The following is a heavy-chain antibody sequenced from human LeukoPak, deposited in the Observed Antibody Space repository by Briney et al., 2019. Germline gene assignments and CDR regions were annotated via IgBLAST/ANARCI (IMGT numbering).Heavy chain of an antibody. CDR2: ISAYNGNT. CDR3: VKDWGAYYYDNSDFSHFDY. V-gene: IGHV1-18*01. CDR1: GYTFTSYG. D-gene: IGHD3-22*01. Sequence: GASVKVSCKASGYTFTSYGISWVRQAPGQGLEWMGWISAYNGNTNYAQKLQGRVTMTTDTSASTAYMELRSLRSDDTAVYYCVKDWGAYYYDNSDFSHFDYWGQGTLVTVSS. J-gene: IGHJ4*02.